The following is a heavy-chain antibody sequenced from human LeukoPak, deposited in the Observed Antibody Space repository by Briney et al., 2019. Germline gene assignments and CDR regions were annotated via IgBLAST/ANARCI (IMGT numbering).Heavy chain of an antibody. CDR1: GFTFSSYG. J-gene: IGHJ4*02. D-gene: IGHD3-16*01. V-gene: IGHV3-30*18. CDR3: AKERLGHLWATPSYYFDY. CDR2: ISYDGSNK. Sequence: PGGSLRLSCAASGFTFSSYGMHWVRQAPGKGLEWVAVISYDGSNKYYADSVKGRFTISRDNSKNTLYLQMNSLRAEDTAVYYCAKERLGHLWATPSYYFDYWGQGTLVTVSS.